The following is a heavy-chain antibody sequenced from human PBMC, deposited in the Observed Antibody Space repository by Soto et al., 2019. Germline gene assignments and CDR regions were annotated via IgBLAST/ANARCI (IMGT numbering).Heavy chain of an antibody. Sequence: SETLSLTCAVSGASISTEGYTWSWIRQPPGKGLEWIGYIYPSGASNYNPSLRSRVTISLDASRNRFSLSVGSVTAADTAVYYCARATFGAVLHLEVWGLGTTVTV. CDR3: ARATFGAVLHLEV. J-gene: IGHJ6*02. D-gene: IGHD3-3*01. V-gene: IGHV4-30-2*01. CDR2: IYPSGAS. CDR1: GASISTEGYT.